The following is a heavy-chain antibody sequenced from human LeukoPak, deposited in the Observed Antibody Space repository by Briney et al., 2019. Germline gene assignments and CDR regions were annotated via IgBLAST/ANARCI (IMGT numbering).Heavy chain of an antibody. CDR2: IYYSGST. CDR1: GGSISSYY. CDR3: ARHSRGTYYFDY. J-gene: IGHJ4*02. V-gene: IGHV4-59*08. Sequence: SETLSLTCTVSGGSISSYYWSWIRQPPGQGLEWIGYIYYSGSTNYNPSLKSRVTISVDTSKNQFSLELSSVTAADTAVYYCARHSRGTYYFDYWGQGTLVTVSS. D-gene: IGHD1-7*01.